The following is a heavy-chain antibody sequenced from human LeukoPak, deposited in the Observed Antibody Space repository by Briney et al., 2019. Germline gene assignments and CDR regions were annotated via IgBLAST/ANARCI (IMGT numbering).Heavy chain of an antibody. Sequence: SGGSLRLSCVVPEFTVSSNYMTWVRQAPGRGLEWVSVIYSGGRTSYADSVKGRFTISGDTSKNTLYLQMNNLRAEDTAVYYCAXXXXCHDFCSDYWGQGTLVTVSS. D-gene: IGHD3-3*01. CDR1: EFTVSSNY. J-gene: IGHJ4*02. CDR2: IYSGGRT. CDR3: AXXXXCHDFCSDY. V-gene: IGHV3-66*01.